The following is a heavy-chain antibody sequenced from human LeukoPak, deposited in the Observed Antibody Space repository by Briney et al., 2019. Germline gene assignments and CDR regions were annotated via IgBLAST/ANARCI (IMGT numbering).Heavy chain of an antibody. J-gene: IGHJ4*02. CDR2: ISTSGSTI. Sequence: GGSLGLSCAASGFTFSDYYISWIRQAPGKGLEWVSYISTSGSTIYYADSVKGRFTISRDNAKNSLYLQMNSLRAEDTAVYYCARDPRYSYGNDYWGQGTLVTVSS. CDR1: GFTFSDYY. CDR3: ARDPRYSYGNDY. D-gene: IGHD5-18*01. V-gene: IGHV3-11*04.